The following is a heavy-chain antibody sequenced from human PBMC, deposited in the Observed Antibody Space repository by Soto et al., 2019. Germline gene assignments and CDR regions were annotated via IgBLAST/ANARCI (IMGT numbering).Heavy chain of an antibody. V-gene: IGHV5-10-1*01. CDR2: IDPSDSQT. CDR1: GYSFAGYW. Sequence: GESLQISCKGSGYSFAGYWITCVRQKPGKGLEWMGRIDPSDSQTYYSPSFRGHVTISATKSITTVFLQWSSLRASDTAMYYCARQIYDSDTGPNFQYYFDSWGEGTPVTVSS. CDR3: ARQIYDSDTGPNFQYYFDS. D-gene: IGHD3-22*01. J-gene: IGHJ4*02.